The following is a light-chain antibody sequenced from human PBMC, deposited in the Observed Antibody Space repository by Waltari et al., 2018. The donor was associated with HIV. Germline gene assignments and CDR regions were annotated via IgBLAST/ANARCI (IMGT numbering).Light chain of an antibody. CDR3: TSYTSGSTLVM. Sequence: SALTQPASVSGSPGQSTTISCTGLSSDVGGYVSVTWSQHHPGKAPKLLISEVINRPPGVSNRFSASKSGNTASLTISGLQPEDEADYYCTSYTSGSTLVMFGGGTKLTVL. V-gene: IGLV2-14*01. CDR1: SSDVGGYVS. J-gene: IGLJ3*02. CDR2: EVI.